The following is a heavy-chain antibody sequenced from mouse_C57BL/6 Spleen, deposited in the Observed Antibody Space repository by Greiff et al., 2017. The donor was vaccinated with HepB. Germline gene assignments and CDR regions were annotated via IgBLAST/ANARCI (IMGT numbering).Heavy chain of an antibody. V-gene: IGHV1-64*01. D-gene: IGHD1-1*01. CDR1: GYTFTSYW. J-gene: IGHJ4*01. CDR2: IHPNSGST. CDR3: ARESLRFAMDY. Sequence: VKLKQPGAELVKPGASVKLSCKASGYTFTSYWMHWVKQRPGQGLEWIGMIHPNSGSTNYNEKFKSKATLTVDKSSSTAYMQLSSLTSEDSAVYYCARESLRFAMDYWGQGTSVTVSS.